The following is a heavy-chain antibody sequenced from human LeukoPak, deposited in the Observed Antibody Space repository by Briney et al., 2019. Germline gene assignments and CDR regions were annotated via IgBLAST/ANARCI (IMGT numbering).Heavy chain of an antibody. Sequence: GGSLRLSCAASGFTFRSYSMNWVRQAPGKGLEWVSAIDPSSTYIYYADSVKGRFTISRDNAENSLYLQMNSLRVEDTAVYYCARERSGSYCDYWGQGTLVTVSS. D-gene: IGHD1-26*01. V-gene: IGHV3-21*01. CDR1: GFTFRSYS. CDR3: ARERSGSYCDY. CDR2: IDPSSTYI. J-gene: IGHJ4*02.